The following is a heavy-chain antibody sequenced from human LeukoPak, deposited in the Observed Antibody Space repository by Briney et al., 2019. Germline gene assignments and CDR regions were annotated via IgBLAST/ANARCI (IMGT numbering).Heavy chain of an antibody. CDR2: IKSKTDGGTA. D-gene: IGHD3-22*01. CDR1: GFTFSNAW. Sequence: GGSLRLSCAASGFTFSNAWMSWVRQAPGKGLEWVGRIKSKTDGGTADYAAPVKGRFTISRDDSKNTLYLQMNSLKTEDTAVYYCTTDRSYYDSSGYYSTFDYWGQGTLVTVSS. J-gene: IGHJ4*02. CDR3: TTDRSYYDSSGYYSTFDY. V-gene: IGHV3-15*01.